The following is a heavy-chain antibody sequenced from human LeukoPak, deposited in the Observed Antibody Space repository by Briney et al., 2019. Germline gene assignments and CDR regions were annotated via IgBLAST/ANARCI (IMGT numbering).Heavy chain of an antibody. D-gene: IGHD6-13*01. CDR1: GYTLTELS. CDR3: ATDRVGYSSSYGRY. V-gene: IGHV1-24*01. J-gene: IGHJ4*02. CDR2: FDPGDGET. Sequence: ASVKVSFKVSGYTLTELSMHWVREAPGKGLEWMGGFDPGDGETIYAQKFQGRVTMTEDTSTDTAYMELSSLRSEDTAVYYCATDRVGYSSSYGRYWGQGTLVTVSS.